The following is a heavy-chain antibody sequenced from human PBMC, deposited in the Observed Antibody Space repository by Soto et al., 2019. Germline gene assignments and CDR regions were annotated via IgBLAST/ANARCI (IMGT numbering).Heavy chain of an antibody. CDR3: ARAHRRRSINGTTWYFDY. CDR1: GGSISSSSYY. J-gene: IGHJ4*02. D-gene: IGHD1-7*01. V-gene: IGHV4-39*01. CDR2: IYYSGNT. Sequence: QLQLQESGPGLVKPSETLSLTCTVSGGSISSSSYYWGWIRQPPGKGLEWIGSIYYSGNTSYNPSLKTRVTIPANTTKNQFSLQLSSVTAAETAVYYCARAHRRRSINGTTWYFDYWGQGTLVTVSS.